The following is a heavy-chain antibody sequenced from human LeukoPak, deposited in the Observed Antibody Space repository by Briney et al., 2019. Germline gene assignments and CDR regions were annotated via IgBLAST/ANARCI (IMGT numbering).Heavy chain of an antibody. V-gene: IGHV3-33*01. CDR1: GFIFSDYG. D-gene: IGHD1-1*01. Sequence: GRSLRLSCAVSGFIFSDYGFHWVRQAPGKGLEWVAVTRFDGSIKQYADSVKGRFTITRDDSKNTLYLQMNSLKSEDTAVYYCARWGGTRQYYFDYWGRGTLVTVSS. CDR3: ARWGGTRQYYFDY. CDR2: TRFDGSIK. J-gene: IGHJ4*02.